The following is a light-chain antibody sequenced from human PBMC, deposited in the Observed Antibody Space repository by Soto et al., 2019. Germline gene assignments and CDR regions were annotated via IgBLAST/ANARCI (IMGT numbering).Light chain of an antibody. CDR3: QQYGSSPTWT. CDR2: GAS. V-gene: IGKV3-20*01. Sequence: EIVLTQSPGTLSLSPGERATLSCRASQSVSSSYLAWYQQKPGQAPRLLIYGASSRATGIPDRFSGSGFGTEFTLTISRLEPEDFAVYSCQQYGSSPTWTFGQGTKVEIK. J-gene: IGKJ1*01. CDR1: QSVSSSY.